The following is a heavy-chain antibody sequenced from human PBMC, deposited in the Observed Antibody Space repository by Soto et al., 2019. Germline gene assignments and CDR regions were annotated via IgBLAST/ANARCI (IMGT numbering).Heavy chain of an antibody. V-gene: IGHV4-34*01. CDR3: ARANLLRDSGAPSCFDV. CDR1: GESFSGYY. J-gene: IGHJ5*01. D-gene: IGHD3-16*01. CDR2: INHSGST. Sequence: SETLSLTCAVYGESFSGYYWSWIRQPPGKGLEWIGEINHSGSTYYNPSLKSRVTISVDTSKNQFSLKLSSLTAADTAVYYCARANLLRDSGAPSCFDVWGQGTLVTVSS.